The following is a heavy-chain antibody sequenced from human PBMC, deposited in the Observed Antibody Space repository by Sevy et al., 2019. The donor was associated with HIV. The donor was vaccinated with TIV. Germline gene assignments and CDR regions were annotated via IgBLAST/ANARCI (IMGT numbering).Heavy chain of an antibody. CDR3: ARVIISLNYYYCGMDV. CDR2: ISAYNGNT. Sequence: ASVKVSCKASGYTFTSYGISWVRQAPGQGLEWMGWISAYNGNTNYAQKLQGRVTMTTDTSTSTAYMELRSLRSDDTAVYYCARVIISLNYYYCGMDVWGQGTTVTVSS. J-gene: IGHJ6*02. V-gene: IGHV1-18*01. D-gene: IGHD2-21*01. CDR1: GYTFTSYG.